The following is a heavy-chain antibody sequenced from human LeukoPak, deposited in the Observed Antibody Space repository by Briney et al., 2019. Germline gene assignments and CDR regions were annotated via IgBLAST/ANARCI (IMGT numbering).Heavy chain of an antibody. Sequence: GGSLRLSCAASGFTFSRYAMSWVRQAPGKGLEWVSRINSDGSRTSYADSVKGRFTISRDNAKNTLYLQMNSLRAEDTAVYYCARDGAGSSLYMDVWGKGTTVTVSS. V-gene: IGHV3-74*01. CDR3: ARDGAGSSLYMDV. CDR1: GFTFSRYA. CDR2: INSDGSRT. D-gene: IGHD6-6*01. J-gene: IGHJ6*03.